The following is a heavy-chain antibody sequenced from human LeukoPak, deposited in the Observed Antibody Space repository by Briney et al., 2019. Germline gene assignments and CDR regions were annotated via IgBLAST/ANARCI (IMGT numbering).Heavy chain of an antibody. V-gene: IGHV3-23*01. CDR1: GFSFTYYA. Sequence: GGSLRLSCAASGFSFTYYAMNWVRQAPGKGLEWVSAISGSGGSTYYADFVKGRFTISRDNSKNTLYLQMSSLRAEDTAVYYCAGFSHKGVWGQGTTVTVSS. J-gene: IGHJ6*02. CDR2: ISGSGGST. CDR3: AGFSHKGV.